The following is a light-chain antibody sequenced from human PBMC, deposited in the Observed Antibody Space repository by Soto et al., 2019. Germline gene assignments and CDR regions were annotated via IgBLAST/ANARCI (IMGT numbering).Light chain of an antibody. V-gene: IGKV3-15*01. CDR3: QQYNNWPRT. Sequence: EIVMTQSPATLSVSPGERATLSCRASQSISSNLAWYQQKRGQAPRLLIYGASTRATGIPANFSGSGSGTEFTLTISSLQSEDFAVYYCQQYNNWPRTFGQGTKVDIK. J-gene: IGKJ1*01. CDR2: GAS. CDR1: QSISSN.